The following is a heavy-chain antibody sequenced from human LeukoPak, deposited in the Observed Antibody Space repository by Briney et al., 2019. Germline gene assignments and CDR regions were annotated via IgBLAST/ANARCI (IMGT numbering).Heavy chain of an antibody. D-gene: IGHD1-26*01. Sequence: SETLSLTCTVSGYSISSGYYWGWIRQPPGKGLEWIGSIYHSGSTYYNPSLKSRVTISVDTSKNQFSLKLRSVTAADTAVYYCARDGATRSLPDYWGQGTLVTVSS. CDR1: GYSISSGYY. V-gene: IGHV4-38-2*02. J-gene: IGHJ4*02. CDR3: ARDGATRSLPDY. CDR2: IYHSGST.